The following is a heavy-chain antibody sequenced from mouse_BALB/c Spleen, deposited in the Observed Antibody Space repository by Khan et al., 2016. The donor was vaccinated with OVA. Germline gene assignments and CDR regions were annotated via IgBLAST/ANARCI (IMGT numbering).Heavy chain of an antibody. Sequence: EVQLQESGPGLVKPSQSLSLTCTVTGYSITSDFAWNWVRQFPGNKLEWMGYISFSGSTSYDPSLKSRLSITRDTSKTQFFLQLNSVTTEDTATYYCIRSVYYAYAYAMDYWGQGISVTVSS. CDR2: ISFSGST. CDR3: IRSVYYAYAYAMDY. D-gene: IGHD2-2*01. V-gene: IGHV3-2*02. J-gene: IGHJ4*01. CDR1: GYSITSDFA.